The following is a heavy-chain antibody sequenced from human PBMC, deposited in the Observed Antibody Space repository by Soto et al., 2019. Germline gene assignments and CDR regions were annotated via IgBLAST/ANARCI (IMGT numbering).Heavy chain of an antibody. CDR1: GYTFTSCY. Sequence: GASVKVSCKASGYTFTSCYMHWVRQAPGQGLEWMGIINPSGGSTSYAQKFQGRVTMTRDTSTSTVYMELSSLRSEDTAVYYCARDREDSSSWYVRENWFDPWGQGTLVTVSS. CDR3: ARDREDSSSWYVRENWFDP. J-gene: IGHJ5*02. V-gene: IGHV1-46*01. D-gene: IGHD6-13*01. CDR2: INPSGGST.